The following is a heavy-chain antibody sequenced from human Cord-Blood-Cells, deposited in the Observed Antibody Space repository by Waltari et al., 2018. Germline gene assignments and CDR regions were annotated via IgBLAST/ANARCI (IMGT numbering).Heavy chain of an antibody. CDR2: IKSKTEGGTT. CDR1: GFTFSNAW. CDR3: TTGGLNAFDI. D-gene: IGHD3-16*01. V-gene: IGHV3-15*01. Sequence: EVQLVESGGGLVKPGGSLRLSCAASGFTFSNAWMSWVRQAPGKGLEWVGRIKSKTEGGTTDYAAPVKCRFTISRDDSKNTLYLQMNSLKTEDTAVYYCTTGGLNAFDIWGQGTMVTVSS. J-gene: IGHJ3*02.